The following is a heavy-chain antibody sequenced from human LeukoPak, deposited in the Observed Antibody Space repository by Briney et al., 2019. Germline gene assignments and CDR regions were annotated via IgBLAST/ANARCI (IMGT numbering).Heavy chain of an antibody. J-gene: IGHJ4*02. D-gene: IGHD7-27*01. Sequence: ASLKVSRKASGYTFIDYYIHGVRQAPGQGLEWMGRIHPNSAATEYAENFQGRVTMTRDTSISTAYMELSRVTSDDTAVYYCARDLPSTSNWELDYWGQGTLVTVSS. CDR1: GYTFIDYY. CDR2: IHPNSAAT. V-gene: IGHV1-2*06. CDR3: ARDLPSTSNWELDY.